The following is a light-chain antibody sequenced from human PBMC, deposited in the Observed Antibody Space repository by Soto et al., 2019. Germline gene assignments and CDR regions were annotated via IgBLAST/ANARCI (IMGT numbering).Light chain of an antibody. CDR1: QSVGNNY. V-gene: IGKV3-20*01. CDR3: HQHAYSPLT. Sequence: EIVLTQSPGTLSLSPGERATLSCRASQSVGNNYLAWYQPKAGQPPRLLIHTASSRATGIPDRFSGSGSGTDFTLTISRLEPDDFAVYYCHQHAYSPLTFGGGTKVEIK. J-gene: IGKJ4*01. CDR2: TAS.